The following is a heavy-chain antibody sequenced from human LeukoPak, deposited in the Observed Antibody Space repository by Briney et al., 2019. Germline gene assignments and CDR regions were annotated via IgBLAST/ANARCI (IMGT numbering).Heavy chain of an antibody. V-gene: IGHV3-33*01. D-gene: IGHD3-3*01. CDR3: ARGRLTIFGVVIIDYYMDV. CDR2: IWYDGSNK. J-gene: IGHJ6*03. CDR1: GFTFSSYG. Sequence: GGSLRLSCAASGFTFSSYGMHWVRQAPGKGLEWVAVIWYDGSNKYYADSVKGRFTISRGNSKNTLYLQMNSLRAEDTAVYYCARGRLTIFGVVIIDYYMDVWGKGTTVTVSS.